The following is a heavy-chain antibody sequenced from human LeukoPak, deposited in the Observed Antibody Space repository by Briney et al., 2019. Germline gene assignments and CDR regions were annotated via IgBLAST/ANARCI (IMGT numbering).Heavy chain of an antibody. CDR3: AREYYGSGSYYRTVYYFDY. CDR1: GDSISSSSYY. J-gene: IGHJ4*02. V-gene: IGHV4-39*07. D-gene: IGHD3-10*01. CDR2: FYYSGST. Sequence: SETLSLTCTVSGDSISSSSYYWGWIRQPPGKGLEWIGSFYYSGSTFYNPSLESRVTISVDTSKNQFSLKLSSVTAADTAVYYCAREYYGSGSYYRTVYYFDYWGQGTLVTVSS.